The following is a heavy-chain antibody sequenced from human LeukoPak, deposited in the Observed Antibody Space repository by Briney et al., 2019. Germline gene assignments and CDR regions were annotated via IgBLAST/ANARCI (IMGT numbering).Heavy chain of an antibody. CDR3: AELGITMIGGV. CDR1: GFTVSSNY. J-gene: IGHJ6*04. CDR2: INSGGST. V-gene: IGHV3-53*01. D-gene: IGHD3-10*02. Sequence: GGSLRLSCAASGFTVSSNYMSWVRRAPGKGLEWDSVINSGGSTYYADSVKGRFTISRDNATNSLYLQMNSMRAEDTAVYYCAELGITMIGGVWGKGTTVTISS.